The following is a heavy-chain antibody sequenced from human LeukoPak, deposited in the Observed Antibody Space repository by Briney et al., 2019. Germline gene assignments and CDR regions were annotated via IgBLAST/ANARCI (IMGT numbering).Heavy chain of an antibody. Sequence: PSESLSLTCTVSGGSISSSSYYWGWIRQPPGKGLEWIGSIYYSGSTYYNPSHKSRVTISVDTSKNQFSLKLSSVTAADTAVYYCARRSGWLAENWFDPWGQGTLVTVSS. CDR2: IYYSGST. V-gene: IGHV4-39*01. CDR1: GGSISSSSYY. J-gene: IGHJ5*02. CDR3: ARRSGWLAENWFDP. D-gene: IGHD6-19*01.